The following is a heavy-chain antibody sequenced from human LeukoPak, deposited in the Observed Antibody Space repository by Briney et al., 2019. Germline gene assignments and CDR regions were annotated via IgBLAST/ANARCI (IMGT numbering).Heavy chain of an antibody. CDR2: IYYSGST. Sequence: SETLSLTCTVSGGSISSSSYYWGWLRQPPGKGLEGIGSIYYSGSTYHNPSLNSRFTISLDPSKHQFSLKLSSVTAAATAVYYCARSRITIFGVVIEKAREDNVSWFDPWGQGTLVTVSS. CDR1: GGSISSSSYY. D-gene: IGHD3-3*01. CDR3: ARSRITIFGVVIEKAREDNVSWFDP. V-gene: IGHV4-39*07. J-gene: IGHJ5*02.